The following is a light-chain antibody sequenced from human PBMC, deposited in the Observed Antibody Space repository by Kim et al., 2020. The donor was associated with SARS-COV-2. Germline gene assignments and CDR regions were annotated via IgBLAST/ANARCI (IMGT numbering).Light chain of an antibody. CDR2: GNS. Sequence: RVTIACTGSSSNSGAGYDVHWYQQHPGTAPKVLIYGNSNRPSGVPDRFSGSKSGTSASLAITGLQAEDEADYYCQSIDKTLNGYVFGTGTKVTVL. CDR1: SSNSGAGYD. CDR3: QSIDKTLNGYV. J-gene: IGLJ1*01. V-gene: IGLV1-40*01.